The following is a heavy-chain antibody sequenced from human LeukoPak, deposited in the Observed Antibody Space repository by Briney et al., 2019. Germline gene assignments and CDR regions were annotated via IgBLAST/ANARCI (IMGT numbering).Heavy chain of an antibody. V-gene: IGHV4-59*01. CDR2: IYYSGST. D-gene: IGHD3-22*01. J-gene: IGHJ4*02. CDR1: GGSLSSYY. Sequence: SETLSLTCTVSGGSLSSYYWSWIRQPPGKGLEWIGYIYYSGSTNYNPSLKSRVTISVDTSKNQFSLKLSSVTAADTAVYYCARAVYYYDSSGYAYYFDYWGQGTLVTVSS. CDR3: ARAVYYYDSSGYAYYFDY.